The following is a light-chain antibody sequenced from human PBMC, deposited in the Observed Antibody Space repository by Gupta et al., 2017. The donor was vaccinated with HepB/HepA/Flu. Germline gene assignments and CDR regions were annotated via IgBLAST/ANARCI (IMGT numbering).Light chain of an antibody. CDR1: SSDVGGYDY. J-gene: IGLJ1*01. CDR3: SSYAGSSHYV. CDR2: EVS. V-gene: IGLV2-8*01. Sequence: QSALTQPPSASGSPGQSVTISCTGTSSDVGGYDYVSWYQHVPGKAPKVMIYEVSKRPSGVPDRFSGSKSGDTASLTVSGLQAEDEADYYCSSYAGSSHYVFGTGTKVTVL.